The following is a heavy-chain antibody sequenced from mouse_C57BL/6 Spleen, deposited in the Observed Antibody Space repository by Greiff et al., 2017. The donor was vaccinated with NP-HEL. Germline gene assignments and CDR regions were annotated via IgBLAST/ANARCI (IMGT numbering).Heavy chain of an antibody. V-gene: IGHV1-50*01. CDR1: GYTFTSYW. D-gene: IGHD1-1*01. J-gene: IGHJ2*01. CDR2: FAPSDSYT. Sequence: QVQLQQSGAELVKPGASVKLSCKASGYTFTSYWMQWVKQRPGQGLEWIGEFAPSDSYTNYNPQFKGKATLTVDTSSSTAYMQLSSLTSEDSAVYYCARVPVITTEPKPLDYWGQGTTLTVSS. CDR3: ARVPVITTEPKPLDY.